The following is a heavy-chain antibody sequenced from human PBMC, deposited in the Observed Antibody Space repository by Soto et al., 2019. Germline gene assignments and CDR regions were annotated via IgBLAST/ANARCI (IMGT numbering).Heavy chain of an antibody. D-gene: IGHD1-26*01. CDR1: NGSISGFY. Sequence: SETLSLTCSVSNGSISGFYWTWIRQPPGKILEWIGYIHYSGRTDYNPSLTSRATMSVDTSKNQFSLNLKSITAADTAVYYCVRVGVGIGNHFDSWGRGTLVTVSS. J-gene: IGHJ4*02. CDR2: IHYSGRT. CDR3: VRVGVGIGNHFDS. V-gene: IGHV4-59*12.